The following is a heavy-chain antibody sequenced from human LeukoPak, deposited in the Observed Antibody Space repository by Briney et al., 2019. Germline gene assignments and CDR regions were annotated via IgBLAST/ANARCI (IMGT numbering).Heavy chain of an antibody. Sequence: ASVKVSFKASGYTFTNYYMHWVRQAPGQGLEWMGMINPSGGSTSFAQRFQGTVTMTRDTSTSTVYVELSSLRSEDTAVYYCARGESNFYGMDVWGQGTAIIVSS. CDR3: ARGESNFYGMDV. CDR2: INPSGGST. J-gene: IGHJ6*02. D-gene: IGHD1-1*01. V-gene: IGHV1-46*01. CDR1: GYTFTNYY.